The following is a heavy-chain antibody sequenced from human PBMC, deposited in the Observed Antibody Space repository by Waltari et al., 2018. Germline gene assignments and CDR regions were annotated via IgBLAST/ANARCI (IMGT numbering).Heavy chain of an antibody. CDR2: VSYSGST. Sequence: VQLQESGPGLVKPSETLSPPCTVPGGSVNSRTYYWSWIRQPPGKGLEWIGYVSYSGSTKYNPSLESRVTMSVDTSKNQFSLRLSSVTAADTAVYYCARGGASSRPFVYWGQGTLVTVSS. CDR3: ARGGASSRPFVY. CDR1: GGSVNSRTYY. D-gene: IGHD6-13*01. J-gene: IGHJ4*02. V-gene: IGHV4-61*01.